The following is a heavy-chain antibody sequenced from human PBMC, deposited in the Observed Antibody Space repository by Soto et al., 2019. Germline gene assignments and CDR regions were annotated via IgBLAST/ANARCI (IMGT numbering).Heavy chain of an antibody. CDR2: IKNKADGGTT. V-gene: IGHV3-15*01. CDR1: GFTFTNAW. CDR3: LIRSMDV. Sequence: EVPLVESGGDLVKPGGSLSLSCVASGFTFTNAWMNWVRQAPGKGLEWVGRIKNKADGGTTDYAAPVKGRFTISRDDSTNTLYLQMDSLKTEDTAVYYCLIRSMDVWGQGTTVTVSS. J-gene: IGHJ6*02. D-gene: IGHD2-21*01.